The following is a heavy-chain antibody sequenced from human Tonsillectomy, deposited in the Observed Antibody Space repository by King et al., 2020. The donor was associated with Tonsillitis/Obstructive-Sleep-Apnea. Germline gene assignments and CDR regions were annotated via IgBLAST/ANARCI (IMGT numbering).Heavy chain of an antibody. J-gene: IGHJ4*02. CDR1: GFTFSSYD. CDR3: ARCYYDSSDFDY. D-gene: IGHD3-22*01. CDR2: ISSSGGTI. V-gene: IGHV3-48*03. Sequence: VQLVESGGGLVQPGESPRLSCAASGFTFSSYDMNLVRQAPGKGLEWGLYISSSGGTIYYADSVKGRFTISRDNAKNSLYLQMNSLRADDTAVYYCARCYYDSSDFDYWGQGTLVTVFS.